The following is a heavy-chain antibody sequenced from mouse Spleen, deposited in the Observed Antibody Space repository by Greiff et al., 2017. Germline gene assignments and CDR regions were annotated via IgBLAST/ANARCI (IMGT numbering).Heavy chain of an antibody. V-gene: IGHV5-9*04. CDR1: GFTFSSYA. CDR3: ARRDYDGYYFDY. Sequence: EVKLMESGGGLVKLGGSLKLSCAASGFTFSSYAMSWVRQTPEKRLEWVATISSGGGNTYYPDSVKGRFTISRDNAKNTLYLQMSSLKSEDTAMYYCARRDYDGYYFDYWGQGTTLTVSS. CDR2: ISSGGGNT. J-gene: IGHJ2*01. D-gene: IGHD2-4*01.